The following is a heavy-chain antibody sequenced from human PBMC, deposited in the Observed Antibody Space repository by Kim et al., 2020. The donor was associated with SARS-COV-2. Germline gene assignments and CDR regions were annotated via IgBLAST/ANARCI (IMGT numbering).Heavy chain of an antibody. D-gene: IGHD7-27*01. V-gene: IGHV3-30*18. Sequence: GGSLRLSCRASGFDFSTYGMHWVRQAPGKGLEWVAIISYSGRNEYYADSLKGRFSITRDNSRNTLYLQMNTLSAEDTAVYYCAKDMWGFNDAFDIWGQGTMVTVSS. CDR1: GFDFSTYG. CDR2: ISYSGRNE. J-gene: IGHJ3*02. CDR3: AKDMWGFNDAFDI.